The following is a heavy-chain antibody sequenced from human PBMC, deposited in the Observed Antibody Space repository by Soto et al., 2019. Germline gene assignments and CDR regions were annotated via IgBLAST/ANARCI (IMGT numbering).Heavy chain of an antibody. Sequence: GGSLRLSCAASGFIFNRFGMHWVRQAPGKGLEWVAVISYDGNNKFYADSVKGRFTISRDNAKNTLYLQMNSLRAEDTALYYCAKDIVSGTISYGMDVWGQGTTVTVSS. J-gene: IGHJ6*02. V-gene: IGHV3-30*18. CDR1: GFIFNRFG. CDR2: ISYDGNNK. CDR3: AKDIVSGTISYGMDV. D-gene: IGHD1-7*01.